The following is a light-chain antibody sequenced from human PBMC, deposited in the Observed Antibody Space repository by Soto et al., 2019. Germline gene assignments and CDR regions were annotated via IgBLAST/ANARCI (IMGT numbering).Light chain of an antibody. CDR3: SSYTNINTRACV. Sequence: QFVLTQPASVSGSPGQSITISCTGTSGDIGSYNRVSWYQQPPGKAPKLIIYEVTDRHSGVSNRFSGSKSGNTASLTISGLQAEDEAEYYCSSYTNINTRACVFGTGTKVTVL. CDR2: EVT. CDR1: SGDIGSYNR. J-gene: IGLJ1*01. V-gene: IGLV2-14*01.